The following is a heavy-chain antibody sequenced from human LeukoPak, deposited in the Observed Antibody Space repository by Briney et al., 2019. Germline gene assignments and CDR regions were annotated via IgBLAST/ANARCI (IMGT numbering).Heavy chain of an antibody. CDR3: ARTDGSGSYAVFDY. V-gene: IGHV4-30-4*01. CDR1: GGSISSGDYY. Sequence: PSETLSLTCTVSGGSISSGDYYWSWIRQPPGKGLEWIGYIYYGGSTYYNPSLKSRVTISVDTSKNQFSLKLSSVTAADTAVYYCARTDGSGSYAVFDYWGQGTLVTVSS. CDR2: IYYGGST. D-gene: IGHD3-10*01. J-gene: IGHJ4*02.